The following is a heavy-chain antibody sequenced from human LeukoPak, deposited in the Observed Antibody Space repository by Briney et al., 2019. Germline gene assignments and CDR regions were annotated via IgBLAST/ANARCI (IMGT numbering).Heavy chain of an antibody. Sequence: GGSLRLSCAASGFTFSSYAMSWVCQAPGKGLEWVSAISGSGGSTYYADSVKGRFTISRDNSKNTLYLQMNSLRAEDTAVYYCAKVGLLWFGELQHFDYWGQETLVTVSS. V-gene: IGHV3-23*01. D-gene: IGHD3-10*01. CDR1: GFTFSSYA. CDR3: AKVGLLWFGELQHFDY. J-gene: IGHJ4*02. CDR2: ISGSGGST.